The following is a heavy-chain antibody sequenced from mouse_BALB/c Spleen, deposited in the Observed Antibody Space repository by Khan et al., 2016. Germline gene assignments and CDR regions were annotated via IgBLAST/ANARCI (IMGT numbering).Heavy chain of an antibody. J-gene: IGHJ2*01. V-gene: IGHV3-1*02. CDR3: TRGGYYGSGY. D-gene: IGHD1-1*01. CDR2: IHYSGST. Sequence: EVKLLESGPDLVKPSQSLSLTCTVTGYSNSSGYSWHWIRQFPGNKLEWMAYIHYSGSTNYTPSLKSRISITRDTSKNQFFLQLISVTTEDTATYYCTRGGYYGSGYWGQGTTLTVSS. CDR1: GYSNSSGYS.